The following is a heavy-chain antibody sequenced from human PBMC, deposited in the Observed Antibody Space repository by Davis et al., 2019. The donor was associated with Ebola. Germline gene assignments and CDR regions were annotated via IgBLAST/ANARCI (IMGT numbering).Heavy chain of an antibody. D-gene: IGHD3-3*01. CDR3: AKGGIRFLDY. CDR1: GFTVRSTY. CDR2: IGSSGGST. Sequence: PGGSLRLSCAASGFTVRSTYMSWVRQAPGKGLEWVSTIGSSGGSTFYPDSVKGRFTISRDNSKNTLYLQMNSLRAEDTAVYYCAKGGIRFLDYWGQGTPVTVSS. V-gene: IGHV3-23*01. J-gene: IGHJ4*02.